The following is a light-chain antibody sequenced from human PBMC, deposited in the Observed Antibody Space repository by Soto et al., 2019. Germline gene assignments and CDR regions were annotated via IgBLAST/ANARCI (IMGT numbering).Light chain of an antibody. CDR3: QQYGSSPGP. CDR1: QSVSSSH. Sequence: DSVLTQSPCTLSLSPGETATLSCGASQSVSSSHIAWYQQKPGQSPRLLIFGASIRDTGIPDRFSGSGSGTDFTLTINRLEPEDFTMYYCQQYGSSPGPFGQGTKVAIK. J-gene: IGKJ1*01. CDR2: GAS. V-gene: IGKV3-20*01.